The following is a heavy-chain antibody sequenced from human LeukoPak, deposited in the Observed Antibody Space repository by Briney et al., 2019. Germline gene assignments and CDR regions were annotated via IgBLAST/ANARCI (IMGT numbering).Heavy chain of an antibody. D-gene: IGHD4-23*01. CDR1: GFSFSSYW. J-gene: IGHJ4*02. CDR3: AREGDYGGINFDY. CDR2: INNDGGRT. Sequence: GGSLRLSCAASGFSFSSYWMHWVRQGPGKGLVWVSGINNDGGRTTYGDSVKGRVTISRDDAKNTLFLQMSSLRADDTAVYYCAREGDYGGINFDYWGRGTLVTVSS. V-gene: IGHV3-74*01.